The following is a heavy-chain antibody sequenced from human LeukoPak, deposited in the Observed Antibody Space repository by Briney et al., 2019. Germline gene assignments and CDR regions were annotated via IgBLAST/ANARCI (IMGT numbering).Heavy chain of an antibody. Sequence: SVKVSCKASGGTFSSYAISWVRQAPGQGLEWMGRIIPILGIANYAQKFQGRVTITADRSTSTAYMELSSLRSEDTAVYYCARERQWELPKDYWGQGTLVTVSS. J-gene: IGHJ4*02. V-gene: IGHV1-69*04. CDR1: GGTFSSYA. CDR3: ARERQWELPKDY. D-gene: IGHD1-26*01. CDR2: IIPILGIA.